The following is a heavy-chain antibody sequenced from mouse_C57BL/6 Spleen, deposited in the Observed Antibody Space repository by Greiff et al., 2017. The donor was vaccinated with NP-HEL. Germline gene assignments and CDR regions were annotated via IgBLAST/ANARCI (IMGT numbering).Heavy chain of an antibody. CDR2: INPNNGGT. J-gene: IGHJ2*01. CDR1: GYTFTDYY. D-gene: IGHD1-1*01. Sequence: EVQLQQSGPELVKPGASVKISCKASGYTFTDYYMNWVKQSHGKSLEWIGDINPNNGGTSYNQKFKGKATLTVEKSSSTAYMELRSLTSEDSAVYYCAREAMITTVVAPFDYWGQGTTLTVSS. V-gene: IGHV1-26*01. CDR3: AREAMITTVVAPFDY.